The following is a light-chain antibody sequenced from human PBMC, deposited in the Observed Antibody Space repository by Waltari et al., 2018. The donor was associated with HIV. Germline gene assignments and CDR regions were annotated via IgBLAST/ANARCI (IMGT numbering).Light chain of an antibody. Sequence: EIVLIQSPGTLSVSQGERATLSCRASQSVNSKLAWYQQKPGQAPSLLIFDVSTRATGIPARFTGSGSGTEFTLTISGLQSEDFAVYYCQQYYKWPLTFGQGTRLEIK. V-gene: IGKV3D-15*01. J-gene: IGKJ5*01. CDR1: QSVNSK. CDR2: DVS. CDR3: QQYYKWPLT.